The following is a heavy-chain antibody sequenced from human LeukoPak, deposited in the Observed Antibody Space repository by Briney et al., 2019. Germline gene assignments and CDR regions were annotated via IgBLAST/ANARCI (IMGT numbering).Heavy chain of an antibody. V-gene: IGHV4-34*01. CDR1: GGSFSGYY. CDR2: INHSGST. Sequence: SETLSLTCAVYGGSFSGYYWSWIRQPPGKGLEWIGEINHSGSTNYNPSHKSRVTISVDTSKIQFSLKLSSVTAADTAVYYCARASVGSYFDDWGQGTLVTVSS. CDR3: ARASVGSYFDD. J-gene: IGHJ4*02.